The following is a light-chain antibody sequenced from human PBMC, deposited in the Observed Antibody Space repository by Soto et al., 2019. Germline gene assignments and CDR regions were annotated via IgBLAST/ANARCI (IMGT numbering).Light chain of an antibody. Sequence: QSVLTQPPSVSAAPGQKVTISCSGSSSNIGNNYVSWYQQLPGTAPKLLMYDNNKRPSGIPDRFSGSKSGTSATLGITGLQTGDEADYYCGTWDNSLRAGVFGTGTKVTVL. CDR1: SSNIGNNY. V-gene: IGLV1-51*01. CDR2: DNN. J-gene: IGLJ1*01. CDR3: GTWDNSLRAGV.